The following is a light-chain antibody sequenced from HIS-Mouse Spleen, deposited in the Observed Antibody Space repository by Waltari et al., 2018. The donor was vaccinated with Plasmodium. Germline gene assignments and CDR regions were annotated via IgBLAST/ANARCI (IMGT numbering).Light chain of an antibody. CDR2: EVS. V-gene: IGLV2-8*01. J-gene: IGLJ3*02. CDR3: SSYAGSNNLV. Sequence: QSALPQPPSASGSPGQSVTISCTGTSRDVGGSNYVPWYQQHPGKAPKLMIYEVSKRPSGVPDRFSGSKSGNTASLTVSGLQAEDEADYYCSSYAGSNNLVFGGGTKLTVL. CDR1: SRDVGGSNY.